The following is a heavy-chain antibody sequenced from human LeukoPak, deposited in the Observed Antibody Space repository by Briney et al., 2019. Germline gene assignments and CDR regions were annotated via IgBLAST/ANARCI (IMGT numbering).Heavy chain of an antibody. V-gene: IGHV5-51*01. Sequence: GESLKISCKGSGYSFTSYWIGWVRQMPGKGLEWMGIIYPGDSDTRYSPSFQGQVTISADKSISTAYLQWSSLKASDTAMYYCARLRVVPAAIYYYYYMDVWGKGTTVTISS. J-gene: IGHJ6*03. CDR3: ARLRVVPAAIYYYYYMDV. CDR2: IYPGDSDT. CDR1: GYSFTSYW. D-gene: IGHD2-2*01.